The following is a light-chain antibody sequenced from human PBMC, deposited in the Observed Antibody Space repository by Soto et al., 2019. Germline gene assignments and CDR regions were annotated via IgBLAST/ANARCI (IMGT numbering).Light chain of an antibody. J-gene: IGKJ4*01. CDR3: QQYGTSPLT. CDR2: GAS. V-gene: IGKV3-20*01. Sequence: EIVLTQSPGTLSWSPGERATLSCRASQSIRSGYLAWYKQRPGQPPRLLIYGASTRATGIPDRFSGSGSGADFTLTISRLEPEDFAVYYCQQYGTSPLTFGGGTKVEI. CDR1: QSIRSGY.